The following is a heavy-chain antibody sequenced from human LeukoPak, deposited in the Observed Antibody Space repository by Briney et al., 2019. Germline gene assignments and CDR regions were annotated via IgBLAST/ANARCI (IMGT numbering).Heavy chain of an antibody. V-gene: IGHV5-51*01. CDR3: ARPAGVALPSHFDN. J-gene: IGHJ4*02. CDR2: IYAGDSET. D-gene: IGHD2-15*01. CDR1: GYSFTSYW. Sequence: GESLKISCKGSGYSFTSYWIGWVRQMPGKGLEWMGIIYAGDSETRYSPSFQGQVTISADKSISTAYLQWSSLKASDTAIYYCARPAGVALPSHFDNWGQGTLVTVSS.